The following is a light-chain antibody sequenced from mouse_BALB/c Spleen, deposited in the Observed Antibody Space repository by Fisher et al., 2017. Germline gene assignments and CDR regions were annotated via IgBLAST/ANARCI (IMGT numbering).Light chain of an antibody. J-gene: IGKJ1*01. V-gene: IGKV4-90*01. CDR2: GIS. CDR1: SSVSY. CDR3: QQRSSYPWT. Sequence: DIVLTQSPAIMSASLGEEITLTCSASSSVSYMNWYQQKPGSSPKIWIYGISNLASGVPARFSGSGSGTSFSFTINSMEAEDVATYYCQQRSSYPWTFGGGTKLEIK.